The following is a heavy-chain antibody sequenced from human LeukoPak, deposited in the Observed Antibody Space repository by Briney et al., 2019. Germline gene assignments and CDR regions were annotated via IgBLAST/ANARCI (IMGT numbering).Heavy chain of an antibody. J-gene: IGHJ4*02. CDR1: GFTFSSYW. CDR2: INQDGGEK. D-gene: IGHD1-26*01. CDR3: ARDKSGSYPDY. Sequence: GGSLRLSCAASGFTFSSYWMGWVRQAPGKGLEWVATINQDGGEKYYEDSVKGRFTISRDNAKNSLYLQMNSLRAEDTAVYYCARDKSGSYPDYRGQGTLVTVSS. V-gene: IGHV3-7*03.